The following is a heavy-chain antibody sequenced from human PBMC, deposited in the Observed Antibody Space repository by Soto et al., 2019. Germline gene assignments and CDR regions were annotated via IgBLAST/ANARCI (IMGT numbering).Heavy chain of an antibody. D-gene: IGHD3-22*01. CDR3: AKVGSFYENYDHWYVDL. Sequence: EVQLLESGGGLVQPGGSLRLSCAASGFTFSTYAMTWVRQAPGKGLEWVSAITRSGGDTIYVDSVKGRFTISRDTSKNTLQLQMNSLRAVDTAVYYCAKVGSFYENYDHWYVDLWGRGTLVTVSS. J-gene: IGHJ2*01. V-gene: IGHV3-23*01. CDR2: ITRSGGDT. CDR1: GFTFSTYA.